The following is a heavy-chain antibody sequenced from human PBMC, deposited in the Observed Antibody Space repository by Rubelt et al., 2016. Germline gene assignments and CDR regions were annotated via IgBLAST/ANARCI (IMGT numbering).Heavy chain of an antibody. D-gene: IGHD2-2*01. Sequence: MGWINPNSGGTNYAQKFQGRVTMTRDTSISTAYMELSRLRSGDTAVYYCARDSHIVVVPAARRWFDPWGQGTLVTVSS. CDR2: INPNSGGT. J-gene: IGHJ5*02. V-gene: IGHV1-2*02. CDR3: ARDSHIVVVPAARRWFDP.